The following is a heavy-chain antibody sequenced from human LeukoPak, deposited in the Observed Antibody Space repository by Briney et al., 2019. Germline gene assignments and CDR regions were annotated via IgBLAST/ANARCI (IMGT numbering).Heavy chain of an antibody. CDR1: GFTFSDSA. Sequence: SGGSLRLSCAASGFTFSDSAMSWVRQAPGKGLKWVSAISGSGVSTYYTDSVKGRFTISRDNSKNTLFLQMNSLRAEDTAVYYCVKVADGHCSTTSCYGSFDPWGQGTLVTVSS. D-gene: IGHD2-2*01. V-gene: IGHV3-23*01. CDR3: VKVADGHCSTTSCYGSFDP. J-gene: IGHJ5*02. CDR2: ISGSGVST.